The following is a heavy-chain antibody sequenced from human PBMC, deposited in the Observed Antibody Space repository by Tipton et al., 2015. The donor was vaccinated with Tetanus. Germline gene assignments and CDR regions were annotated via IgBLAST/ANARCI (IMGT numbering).Heavy chain of an antibody. J-gene: IGHJ2*01. CDR2: IYYSGTT. CDR1: GGSFSGYL. Sequence: TLSLTCSVSGGSFSGYLWSWVCQPSGKGLEWIGYIYYSGTTYYSPSLKSRVTISVDTSNNHFSLKLSSVTAADTAVYYCARERIRLIGEVIFRYFDLWGRGTLVTVSS. CDR3: ARERIRLIGEVIFRYFDL. D-gene: IGHD3-3*02. V-gene: IGHV4-59*12.